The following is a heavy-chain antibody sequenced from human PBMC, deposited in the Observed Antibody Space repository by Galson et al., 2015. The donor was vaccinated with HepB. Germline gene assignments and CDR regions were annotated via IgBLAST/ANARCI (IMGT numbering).Heavy chain of an antibody. J-gene: IGHJ3*02. Sequence: SLRLSCAASGFTFSSYWMSWVRQAPGKGLEWVANIKQDGSEKYYVDSVKSRFTISRDNAKNSLYLQMNSLRAEDTAVYYCARDRSSSWYSGRSEGAFDIWGQGTMVTVSS. CDR1: GFTFSSYW. D-gene: IGHD6-13*01. CDR2: IKQDGSEK. V-gene: IGHV3-7*01. CDR3: ARDRSSSWYSGRSEGAFDI.